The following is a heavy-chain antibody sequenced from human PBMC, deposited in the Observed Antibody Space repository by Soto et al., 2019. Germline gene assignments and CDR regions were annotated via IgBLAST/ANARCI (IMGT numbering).Heavy chain of an antibody. CDR1: GFTVSGNF. D-gene: IGHD2-21*02. Sequence: EVHLVESGGGLVQPGGSLRLSCAAFGFTVSGNFMTWVRQPPGKGLEWVSSIYSGGATYYADSVKGRATMSRDNSKNTVYVEVNSLTVEDTAVYYCARVVTASGYQFDMDVWGKGTTVTVSS. V-gene: IGHV3-66*01. J-gene: IGHJ6*03. CDR3: ARVVTASGYQFDMDV. CDR2: IYSGGAT.